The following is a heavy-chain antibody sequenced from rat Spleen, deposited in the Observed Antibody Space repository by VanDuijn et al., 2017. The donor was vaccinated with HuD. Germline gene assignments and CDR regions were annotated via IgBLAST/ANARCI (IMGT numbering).Heavy chain of an antibody. CDR3: ASAYYNSGDYVMDA. CDR2: INSAGST. V-gene: IGHV3-3*01. J-gene: IGHJ4*01. Sequence: EVQLQESGPGLVKPSQSLSLTCSVTGYSIKSSYRWNWIRKFPGNKLEWMGYINSAGSTNNNPSLKSRISMTRDTSKNQLFLQMNSVSTEDTATYYCASAYYNSGDYVMDAWGQGASVTVSA. CDR1: GYSIKSSYR. D-gene: IGHD1-1*01.